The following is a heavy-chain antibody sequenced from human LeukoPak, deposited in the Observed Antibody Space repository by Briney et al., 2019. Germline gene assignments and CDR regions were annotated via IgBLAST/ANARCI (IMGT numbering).Heavy chain of an antibody. CDR2: ISNSGSTI. Sequence: PGVSLRLSCAASGFTFSDYYMSWIRQAPGKGLEWVSYISNSGSTIYYADSVKGRFTISRDNAKNSLYLQMNSLRAEDTAVYYCARAVYTMVRGVINWFDPWGQGTLVTVSS. CDR3: ARAVYTMVRGVINWFDP. V-gene: IGHV3-11*04. D-gene: IGHD3-10*01. J-gene: IGHJ5*02. CDR1: GFTFSDYY.